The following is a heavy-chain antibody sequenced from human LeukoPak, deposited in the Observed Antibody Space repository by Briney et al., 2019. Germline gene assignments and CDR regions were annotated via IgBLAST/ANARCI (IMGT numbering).Heavy chain of an antibody. CDR1: GFTFSSYR. V-gene: IGHV3-21*01. Sequence: GGSQRLSCAASGFTFSSYRMNWVRQAPGEGLEWVSFISSSSSYIDYADSVKGRLTISRDNAKNSLYLQMNSLRAEDTAVYYCVRDSYSNYFDYWGQGTLVTVSS. J-gene: IGHJ4*02. CDR3: VRDSYSNYFDY. CDR2: ISSSSSYI. D-gene: IGHD4-11*01.